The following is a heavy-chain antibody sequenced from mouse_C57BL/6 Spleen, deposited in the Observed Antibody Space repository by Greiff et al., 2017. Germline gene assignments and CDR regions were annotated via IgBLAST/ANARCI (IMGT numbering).Heavy chain of an antibody. CDR2: ISSGGSYT. D-gene: IGHD2-4*01. CDR3: AREALYDYDWFAY. Sequence: EVQGVESGGDLVKPGGSLKLSCAASGFTFSSYGMSWVRQTPDKRLEWVATISSGGSYTYYPDSVQGRFTISSDNAKNTLYLQMSSLKSEDTAMYYCAREALYDYDWFAYWGQGTLVTVSA. V-gene: IGHV5-6*01. J-gene: IGHJ3*01. CDR1: GFTFSSYG.